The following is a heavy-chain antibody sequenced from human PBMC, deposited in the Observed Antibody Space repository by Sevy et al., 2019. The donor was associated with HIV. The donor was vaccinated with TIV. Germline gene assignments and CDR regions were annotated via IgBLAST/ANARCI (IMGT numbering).Heavy chain of an antibody. CDR3: AKEPVMVVDYYSMDV. J-gene: IGHJ6*02. V-gene: IGHV3-30*02. CDR1: EFTFSNYG. CDR2: IRYDGSNK. Sequence: GGSLRLSCAASEFTFSNYGMHWVRQAPGKGLEWVAFIRYDGSNKNNADSVKGRFTISRDNSKNTLYLQTNSLRPEDTAVYYCAKEPVMVVDYYSMDVWGQGTTVTVSS. D-gene: IGHD2-8*02.